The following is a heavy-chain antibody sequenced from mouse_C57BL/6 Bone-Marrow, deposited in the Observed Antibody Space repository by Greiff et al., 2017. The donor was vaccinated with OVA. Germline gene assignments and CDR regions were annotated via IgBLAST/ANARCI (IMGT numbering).Heavy chain of an antibody. V-gene: IGHV5-9*01. CDR1: GFTFSSYT. D-gene: IGHD1-1*01. J-gene: IGHJ3*01. Sequence: DVKLVESGGGLVKPGGSLKLSCAASGFTFSSYTMSWVRQTPEKRLEWVATISGGGGNTYYPDSVKGRFTISRDNAKNTLYLQMSSLRSEDTALYYCARQYYGSSFFAYWGQGTLVTVSA. CDR3: ARQYYGSSFFAY. CDR2: ISGGGGNT.